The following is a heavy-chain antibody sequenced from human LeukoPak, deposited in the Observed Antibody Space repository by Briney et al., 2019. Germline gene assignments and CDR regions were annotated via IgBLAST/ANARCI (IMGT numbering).Heavy chain of an antibody. J-gene: IGHJ4*02. Sequence: GGSLRLSCAASGFTFSSYAMHWVRQAPGKGLEYVSSISSNGGSTYYGNSVKGRFTISRDNSKNTLYLQMGSLRAEDMAVYYCASSDTYSRPFDYWGQGTLVTVSS. CDR2: ISSNGGST. D-gene: IGHD6-13*01. CDR1: GFTFSSYA. CDR3: ASSDTYSRPFDY. V-gene: IGHV3-64*01.